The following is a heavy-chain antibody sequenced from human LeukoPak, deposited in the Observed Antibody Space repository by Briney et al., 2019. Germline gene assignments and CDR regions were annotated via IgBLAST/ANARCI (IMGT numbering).Heavy chain of an antibody. J-gene: IGHJ4*02. Sequence: GGSLRLSCAASGFTFSSYAMSWVRQAPGKGLEWVSAISGSGGSSYYADSVKGRLTISRDISKNTLYLQMNSLRADDTAVYYCAKAATNYNILTGYYHFDYWGQGTLVTVSS. CDR1: GFTFSSYA. CDR3: AKAATNYNILTGYYHFDY. V-gene: IGHV3-23*01. D-gene: IGHD3-9*01. CDR2: ISGSGGSS.